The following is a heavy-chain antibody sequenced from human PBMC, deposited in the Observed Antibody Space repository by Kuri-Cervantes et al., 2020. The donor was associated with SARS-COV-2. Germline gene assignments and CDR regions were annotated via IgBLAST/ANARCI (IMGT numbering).Heavy chain of an antibody. CDR1: GYTFTGYY. CDR3: ARGDWFDP. J-gene: IGHJ5*02. Sequence: ASVKVSCKASGYTFTGYYMHWVRQAPGQGLEWMGWINPNSGGTSYAQKFQGWVTMTKDTSISTAYMELSRLRSDDTAVYYCARGDWFDPWGQGTLVTVSS. V-gene: IGHV1-2*04. CDR2: INPNSGGT.